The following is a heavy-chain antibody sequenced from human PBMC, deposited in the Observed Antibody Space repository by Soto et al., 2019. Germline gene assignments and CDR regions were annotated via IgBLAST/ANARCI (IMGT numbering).Heavy chain of an antibody. D-gene: IGHD6-19*01. V-gene: IGHV3-48*02. CDR3: ARSVEGHFDY. CDR2: ITSDTKTI. CDR1: GFTFSVYS. Sequence: EVQLVDSGGALLQRGGSLSLSCVASGFTFSVYSMNWVRQAPGKGLEWFSYITSDTKTIKYADSVKGRFTISRDNAKNSVYLQMNSLRDEDTAVYYCARSVEGHFDYWGEGAVVTVSS. J-gene: IGHJ4*02.